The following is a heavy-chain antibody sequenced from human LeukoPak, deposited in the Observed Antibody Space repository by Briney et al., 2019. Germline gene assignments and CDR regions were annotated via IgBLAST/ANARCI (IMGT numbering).Heavy chain of an antibody. CDR1: GFTFSSYA. CDR3: AKDMGAYCSAGSCRAVDS. CDR2: ISGSGGST. J-gene: IGHJ3*01. Sequence: PGGSLRLSCAASGFTFSSYAMSWVRQAPGKGLEWVSAISGSGGSTYYADSVKGRFTISRDNSKNTLYLQMNSLRAEDTAVYYCAKDMGAYCSAGSCRAVDSWGQGTMVTVSS. D-gene: IGHD2-15*01. V-gene: IGHV3-23*01.